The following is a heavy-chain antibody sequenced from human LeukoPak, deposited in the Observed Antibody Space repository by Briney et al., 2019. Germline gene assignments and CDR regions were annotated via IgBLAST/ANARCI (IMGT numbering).Heavy chain of an antibody. J-gene: IGHJ4*02. CDR1: GFNFNSYW. V-gene: IGHV3-7*04. CDR3: ARARYGSGGYFFDF. Sequence: GGSLRLSCAASGFNFNSYWMSWVRQAPGKGQECVANIKQDGSDIYFVDSVKGRFTISRDNAKNSLYLQMNSLRGEDTAVYYCARARYGSGGYFFDFWGQGTLVTVSS. D-gene: IGHD3-10*01. CDR2: IKQDGSDI.